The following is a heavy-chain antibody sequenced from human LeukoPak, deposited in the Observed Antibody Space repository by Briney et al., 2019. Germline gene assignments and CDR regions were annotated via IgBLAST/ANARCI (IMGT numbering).Heavy chain of an antibody. CDR1: GFTFSRHG. CDR3: TKEAATGSRYSFDY. D-gene: IGHD1-1*01. CDR2: VSDDGGTV. J-gene: IGHJ4*02. V-gene: IGHV3-30*18. Sequence: PGSSLRLSCAASGFTFSRHGMHWVRQAPGKGLEWVAVVSDDGGTVYYAESVKGRFTIARDNSRNTLYLQMTSRRPEDTAVFYCTKEAATGSRYSFDYWGQGTLVTVSS.